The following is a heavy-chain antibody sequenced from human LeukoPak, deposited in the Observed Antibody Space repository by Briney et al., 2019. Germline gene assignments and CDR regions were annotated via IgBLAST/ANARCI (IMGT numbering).Heavy chain of an antibody. V-gene: IGHV1-2*02. CDR1: GYTFTGYY. CDR2: INPNSGGT. D-gene: IGHD3-16*01. J-gene: IGHJ4*02. Sequence: GASVKVSCKASGYTFTGYYMHWVRQAPGQGLEWMGWINPNSGGTNYAQKFQGRVTMTRDTSISTAYMELSRLRSDDTAVYYCAREPTSPFVPAVDYWGQGTLVTVSS. CDR3: AREPTSPFVPAVDY.